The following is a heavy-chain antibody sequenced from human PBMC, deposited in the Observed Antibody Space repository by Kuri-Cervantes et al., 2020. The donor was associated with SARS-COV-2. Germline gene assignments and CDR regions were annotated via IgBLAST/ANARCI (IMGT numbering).Heavy chain of an antibody. D-gene: IGHD2-21*02. V-gene: IGHV4/OR15-8*01. CDR3: ARAYCGGDCEFDY. J-gene: IGHJ4*02. CDR1: GGAINTYNW. Sequence: ESLKISCVVSGGAINTYNWWTWVRQPPGKGLQWTGEIFHDGSTKFNPSLSLRGRVTMSLDKSKNQFSLNLTSVTAADTAVYYCARAYCGGDCEFDYWGQGTLVTVSS. CDR2: IFHDGST.